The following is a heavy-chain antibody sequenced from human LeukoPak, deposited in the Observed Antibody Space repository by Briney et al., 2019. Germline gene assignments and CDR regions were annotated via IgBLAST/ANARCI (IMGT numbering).Heavy chain of an antibody. J-gene: IGHJ4*02. V-gene: IGHV3-11*01. CDR3: AKDLKPDSGYDVDH. Sequence: GGSLRLSCAASGFTFSDYYMSWIRQAPGKGLEWVSYISSSGSTIYYADSVKGRFTISRDNAKNSLYLQMNSLRAEDTAVYYCAKDLKPDSGYDVDHWGQGTLVTVSS. D-gene: IGHD5-12*01. CDR1: GFTFSDYY. CDR2: ISSSGSTI.